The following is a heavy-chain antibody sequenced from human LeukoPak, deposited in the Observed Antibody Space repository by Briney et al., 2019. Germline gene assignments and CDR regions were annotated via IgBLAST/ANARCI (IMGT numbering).Heavy chain of an antibody. CDR3: ARGDRWELLDY. CDR2: INHSGGST. D-gene: IGHD1-26*01. CDR1: GYTFTSYY. V-gene: IGHV1-46*01. Sequence: ASVKVSCKASGYTFTSYYMHWVRQAPGQGLEWMGIINHSGGSTSYAQKFQGKVTMTRDTSTSTVYMELSSLRSEDTAVYYCARGDRWELLDYWGQGTLVTVSS. J-gene: IGHJ4*02.